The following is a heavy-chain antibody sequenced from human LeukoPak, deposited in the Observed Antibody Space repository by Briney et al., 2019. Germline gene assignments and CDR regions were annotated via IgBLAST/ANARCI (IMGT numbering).Heavy chain of an antibody. D-gene: IGHD3-22*01. CDR1: GFTFSDYY. J-gene: IGHJ4*02. Sequence: GGSLRLSCAASGFTFSDYYMSWIHQAPGKGLEWVSYISSSGSTIYYADSVKGRFTISRDNAKNSLYLQMNSLRAEDTAVYYCARDLIPQYDSSGYTYYFDYWGQGTLVTVSS. CDR2: ISSSGSTI. CDR3: ARDLIPQYDSSGYTYYFDY. V-gene: IGHV3-11*04.